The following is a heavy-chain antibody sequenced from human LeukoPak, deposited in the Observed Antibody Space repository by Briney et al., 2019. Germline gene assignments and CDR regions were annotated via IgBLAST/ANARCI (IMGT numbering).Heavy chain of an antibody. J-gene: IGHJ4*02. CDR1: GGTFSCYT. CDR3: ARAGYCSGGSCYYPD. CDR2: IIPILGIA. V-gene: IGHV1-69*16. D-gene: IGHD2-15*01. Sequence: ASVKVSCKASGGTFSCYTISWVRQAPGQGLEWMGRIIPILGIANYAQKFQGRVTITTDESTSTAYMELSSLRSEDTAVYYCARAGYCSGGSCYYPDWGQGTLVTVSS.